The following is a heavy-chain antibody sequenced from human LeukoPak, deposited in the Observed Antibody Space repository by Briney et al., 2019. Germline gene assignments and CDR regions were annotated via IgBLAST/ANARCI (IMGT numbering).Heavy chain of an antibody. CDR3: ATYRQVLLPFES. CDR2: ISGSGSGGST. CDR1: GFTFSSSA. Sequence: GGSLRLSCAASGFTFSSSAMSWVRQAPGKGLEWVSSISGSGSGGSTYYADSVKGRFTISRDNAKNSLYLQMNSLRAEDTAIYYCATYRQVLLPFESWGQGTLVTVSS. V-gene: IGHV3-23*01. D-gene: IGHD2-8*02. J-gene: IGHJ4*02.